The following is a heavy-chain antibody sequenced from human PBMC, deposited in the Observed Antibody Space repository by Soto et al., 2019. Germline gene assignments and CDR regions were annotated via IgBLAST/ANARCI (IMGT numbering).Heavy chain of an antibody. CDR3: ARRGPIYGDAFDI. Sequence: EVQLVESGGGLVQPRGSLRLSCAASGFTFSSYAMHWVRQATGKGLEWVSAIGTAGDTYYPGSVKGRFTISRENAKNSLYLQMNSLRAGDTAVYYCARRGPIYGDAFDIWGQGTMVTVSS. CDR1: GFTFSSYA. V-gene: IGHV3-13*04. D-gene: IGHD4-17*01. CDR2: IGTAGDT. J-gene: IGHJ3*02.